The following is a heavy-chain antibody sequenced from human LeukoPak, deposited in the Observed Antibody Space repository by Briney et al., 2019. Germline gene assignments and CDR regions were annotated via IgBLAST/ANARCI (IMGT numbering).Heavy chain of an antibody. CDR3: ASHYDILTGLAYFDY. CDR1: GGSISSRNYY. J-gene: IGHJ4*02. CDR2: IYSSGST. V-gene: IGHV4-39*07. Sequence: NSSETLSLTCTVSGGSISSRNYYWGWIRQTPGKGLEWIGSIYSSGSTYYNPSLKSPFTISVDTSKNQFSLKLSSVTAADTAIYYCASHYDILTGLAYFDYWGQGTLVTVSS. D-gene: IGHD3-9*01.